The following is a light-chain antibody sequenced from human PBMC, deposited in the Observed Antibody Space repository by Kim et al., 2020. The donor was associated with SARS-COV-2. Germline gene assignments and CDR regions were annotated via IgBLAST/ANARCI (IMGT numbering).Light chain of an antibody. CDR1: SSNIGRNT. J-gene: IGLJ3*02. V-gene: IGLV1-44*01. CDR3: AAWDDGLIGV. Sequence: PVQSVAIFCTGSSSNIGRNTVNWYKQVPGAAPNLLIYNNNQRPSGVSDRFSGSKSGTSASLVIDGLQSDDEADYYCAAWDDGLIGVFGGGTQLTVL. CDR2: NNN.